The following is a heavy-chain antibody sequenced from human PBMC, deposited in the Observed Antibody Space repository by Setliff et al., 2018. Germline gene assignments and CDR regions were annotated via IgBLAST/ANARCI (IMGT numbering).Heavy chain of an antibody. CDR1: GYTFTNYG. V-gene: IGHV1-18*01. CDR2: INAYNGDT. CDR3: ARDADNYDTSENPIFDY. J-gene: IGHJ4*02. Sequence: ASVKVSCKSSGYTFTNYGISWVRQAPGQGLERMAYINAYNGDTYYAENLQVRVTVSTDTSTTTTYMELRNLRSDDTAVYYCARDADNYDTSENPIFDYWGQGTLVTSPQ. D-gene: IGHD3-22*01.